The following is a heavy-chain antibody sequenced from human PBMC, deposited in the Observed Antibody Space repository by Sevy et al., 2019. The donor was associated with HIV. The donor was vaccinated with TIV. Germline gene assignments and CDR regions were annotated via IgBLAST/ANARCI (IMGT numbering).Heavy chain of an antibody. CDR2: IRSTGTDK. D-gene: IGHD4-17*01. V-gene: IGHV3-21*01. Sequence: GGSLRLSCAASGFTFSYYSMNWVRQAPGKGLEWVSSIRSTGTDKRYADSVKGRFTISRDNAQNSLSLQMNSLRAEDTAVYYCARDRGYGDYGGEFDYCGQGTLVTVSS. CDR1: GFTFSYYS. CDR3: ARDRGYGDYGGEFDY. J-gene: IGHJ4*02.